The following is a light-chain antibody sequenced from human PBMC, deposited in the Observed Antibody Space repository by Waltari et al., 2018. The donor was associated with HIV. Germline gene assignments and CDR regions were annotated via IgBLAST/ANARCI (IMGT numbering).Light chain of an antibody. Sequence: DIQVTQSPSSLSASVGDRVTITCRTSQSISTYLNWYQQRPGKAPKLLIDGTPTLQSGVPARFSGSGSGTDFTRTSSTLQPEDFATYDCQQSFAPPRTFGHGTKVEV. CDR1: QSISTY. CDR2: GTP. CDR3: QQSFAPPRT. V-gene: IGKV1-39*01. J-gene: IGKJ1*01.